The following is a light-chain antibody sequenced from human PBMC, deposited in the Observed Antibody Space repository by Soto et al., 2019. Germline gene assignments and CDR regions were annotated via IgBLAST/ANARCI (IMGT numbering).Light chain of an antibody. V-gene: IGLV2-14*01. J-gene: IGLJ7*01. CDR1: ISDIGGYNY. CDR2: EVS. Sequence: QAPRTQPASVSGSPGQSITMSCTGTISDIGGYNYVSWYQQHPGKAPKLMIYEVSNRPSGVYNRFSGSKSGNTASLTISGLQAEDEAYYYCSSFTSSSTGVFGGGTQLTVL. CDR3: SSFTSSSTGV.